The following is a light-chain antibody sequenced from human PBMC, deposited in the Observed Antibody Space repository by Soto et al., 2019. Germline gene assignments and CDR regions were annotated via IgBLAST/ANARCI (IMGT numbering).Light chain of an antibody. CDR3: QQYSTYASSLT. CDR1: QNINKW. Sequence: QLTQSPSTLSASAGDRVTITCRASQNINKWLAWYQQKPGKAPKILIYDASNLGSGVPSRFRGSGSGTEFTLTISSLQSDDFATYYCQQYSTYASSLTFGQGTRLEIK. J-gene: IGKJ5*01. CDR2: DAS. V-gene: IGKV1-5*01.